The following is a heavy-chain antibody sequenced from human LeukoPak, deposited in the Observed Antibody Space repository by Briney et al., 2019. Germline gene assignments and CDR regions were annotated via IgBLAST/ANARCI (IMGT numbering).Heavy chain of an antibody. Sequence: SETLSLTCTVSGGSISSGGYYWSWIRQPPGKGLEWIGYIYHSGSTYYNPSLKSRVTISVDRSKNQFSLKLSSVTAADTAVYYCARARVGYSSSYYYYYYMDVWGKGTTVTVSS. J-gene: IGHJ6*03. V-gene: IGHV4-30-2*01. CDR2: IYHSGST. D-gene: IGHD6-6*01. CDR1: GGSISSGGYY. CDR3: ARARVGYSSSYYYYYYMDV.